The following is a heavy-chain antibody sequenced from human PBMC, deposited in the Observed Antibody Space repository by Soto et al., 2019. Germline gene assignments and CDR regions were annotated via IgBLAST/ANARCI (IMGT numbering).Heavy chain of an antibody. CDR1: GFTFSTYW. J-gene: IGHJ4*02. D-gene: IGHD6-13*01. Sequence: GGSLRLSCAAPGFTFSTYWMSWVRQAPGKGLEWVGNINQDGSAKYSVGSVKGRFTISRDNAKNSLYLEMNNLRVEDTAMYYCATSSAAPGKDWGQGTLVTVSS. CDR3: ATSSAAPGKD. V-gene: IGHV3-7*01. CDR2: INQDGSAK.